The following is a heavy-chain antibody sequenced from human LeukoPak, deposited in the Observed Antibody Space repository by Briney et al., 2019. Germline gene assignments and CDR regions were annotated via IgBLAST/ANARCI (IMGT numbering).Heavy chain of an antibody. V-gene: IGHV3-9*01. CDR3: AKCGATFYYYYGMDV. CDR2: ISWNSGSI. D-gene: IGHD2-21*01. Sequence: GGSLRLSCAASGFTFDDYAMHWVRQAPGKGLEWVSGISWNSGSIGYADSVKGRFTISRDNAKNSLYLQMNSLRAEDTALYYCAKCGATFYYYYGMDVWGRGTTVTVSS. CDR1: GFTFDDYA. J-gene: IGHJ6*02.